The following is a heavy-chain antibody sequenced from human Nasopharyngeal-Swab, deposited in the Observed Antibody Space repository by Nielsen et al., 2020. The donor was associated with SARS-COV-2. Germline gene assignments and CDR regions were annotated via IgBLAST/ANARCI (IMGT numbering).Heavy chain of an antibody. CDR3: AKDGGLTTFPYYYYYGMDV. CDR2: ISGSGGST. V-gene: IGHV3-23*01. D-gene: IGHD4/OR15-4a*01. Sequence: GESLKISCAASGFTFSSYEMNWVRQAPGKGLEWVSAISGSGGSTYYADSVKGRFTISRDNSKNTLYLQMNSLRAEDTAVYYCAKDGGLTTFPYYYYYGMDVWGQGTTVTVSS. J-gene: IGHJ6*02. CDR1: GFTFSSYE.